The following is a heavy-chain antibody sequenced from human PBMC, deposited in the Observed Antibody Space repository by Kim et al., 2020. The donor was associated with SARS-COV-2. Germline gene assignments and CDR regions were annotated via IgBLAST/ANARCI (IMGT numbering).Heavy chain of an antibody. CDR3: ASWGGNWNDHDY. V-gene: IGHV3-33*01. Sequence: YYADSVKGRFTISRDNSKNTLYLQMNSLRAEDTAVYYCASWGGNWNDHDYWGQGTLVTVSS. D-gene: IGHD1-1*01. J-gene: IGHJ4*02.